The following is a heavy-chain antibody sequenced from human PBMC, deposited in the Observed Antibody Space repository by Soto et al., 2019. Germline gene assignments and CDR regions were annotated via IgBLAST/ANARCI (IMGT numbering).Heavy chain of an antibody. D-gene: IGHD4-17*01. Sequence: GGSLRLSCAASGFTFSSYGMHWVRQAPGKGLEWVAVIWYDGSNKYYADSVKGRFTISRDNSKNTLYLQMNSLRAEDTAVYYCARDARRYGDYVNAFDIWGQGTMVTVSS. J-gene: IGHJ3*02. CDR3: ARDARRYGDYVNAFDI. V-gene: IGHV3-33*01. CDR2: IWYDGSNK. CDR1: GFTFSSYG.